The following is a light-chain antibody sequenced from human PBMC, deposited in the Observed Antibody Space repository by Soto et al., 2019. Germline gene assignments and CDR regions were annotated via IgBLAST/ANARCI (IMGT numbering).Light chain of an antibody. CDR3: SSYTSSSTLYV. V-gene: IGLV2-14*01. CDR1: SSDVGGYNY. Sequence: QSVLTQPASVSGSPGQSITISCTGTSSDVGGYNYVSWYQQHPGKAPKLMIYDVINRPSGVSIRFSGSKSGNTASLTISGLQAEDEADYYCSSYTSSSTLYVFGTGTKVTVL. CDR2: DVI. J-gene: IGLJ1*01.